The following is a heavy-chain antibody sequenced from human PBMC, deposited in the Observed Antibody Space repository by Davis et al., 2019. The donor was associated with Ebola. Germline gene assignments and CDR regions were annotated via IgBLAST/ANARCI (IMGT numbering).Heavy chain of an antibody. CDR2: IWYDGSNK. J-gene: IGHJ6*02. CDR3: ARETVTTLYYYYGMDV. CDR1: GFTFSSYG. V-gene: IGHV3-33*01. Sequence: GGSLRLSCAASGFTFSSYGMHWVRQAPGKGLGWVAVIWYDGSNKYYADSVKGRFTISRDNSKNTLYLQMNSLRAEDTAVYYCARETVTTLYYYYGMDVWGQGTTVTVSS. D-gene: IGHD4-17*01.